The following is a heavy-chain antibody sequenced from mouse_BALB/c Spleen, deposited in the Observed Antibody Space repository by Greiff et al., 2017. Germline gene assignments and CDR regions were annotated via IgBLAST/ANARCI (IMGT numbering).Heavy chain of an antibody. CDR3: ARDYCGSRGYFDV. V-gene: IGHV1-14*01. D-gene: IGHD1-1*01. J-gene: IGHJ1*01. Sequence: EVQLQQSGPELVKPGASVKLSCKASGYTFTSYVMHWVKQKPGQGLEWIGYINPYNDGTKYNEKFKGKATLTTDKSSSTAYMELSSLTSEDSAVYYCARDYCGSRGYFDVWGEGTTVTVSA. CDR1: GYTFTSYV. CDR2: INPYNDGT.